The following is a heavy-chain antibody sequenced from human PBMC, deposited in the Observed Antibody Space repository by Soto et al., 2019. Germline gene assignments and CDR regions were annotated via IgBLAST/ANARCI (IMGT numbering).Heavy chain of an antibody. D-gene: IGHD6-13*01. Sequence: PGGSLRLSCAAFGFSLRSYSINWVRQAPGKGLEWVSSISSSSNNIYYADSVKGRFTISRDNAKNSLFLQVNSLRDEDTAVYFCARDITTATGALDNWGQGTLVTVSS. CDR1: GFSLRSYS. J-gene: IGHJ4*02. CDR3: ARDITTATGALDN. CDR2: ISSSSNNI. V-gene: IGHV3-21*01.